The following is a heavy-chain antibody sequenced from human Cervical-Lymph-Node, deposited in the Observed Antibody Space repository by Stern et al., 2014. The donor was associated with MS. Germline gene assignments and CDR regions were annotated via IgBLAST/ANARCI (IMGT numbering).Heavy chain of an antibody. J-gene: IGHJ4*02. CDR1: GGTFSSYA. Sequence: VQLVQSGAEVKKPGSSVKVSCKASGGTFSSYAISWVRQAPGQGLEWMGGMIPIFGTANYAQKFQGRVTITADESTSTAYMELSSLRSEDTAVYYCAIGDAYYYDSSGYYYGYWGQGTLVTVSS. CDR3: AIGDAYYYDSSGYYYGY. V-gene: IGHV1-69*01. CDR2: MIPIFGTA. D-gene: IGHD3-22*01.